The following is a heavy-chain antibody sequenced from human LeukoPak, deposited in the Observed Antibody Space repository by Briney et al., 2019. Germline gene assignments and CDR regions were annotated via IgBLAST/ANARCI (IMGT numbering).Heavy chain of an antibody. Sequence: GGSLRLSCAASGFTFSSYGVHWVRQAPGKGLEGVAVISYDGSNKYYADSVKGRFTISRDNSKNTLYLQMNSLRAEDTAVYYCAKNVLRFLEWLFDYWGQGTLVTVSS. D-gene: IGHD3-3*01. V-gene: IGHV3-30*18. CDR3: AKNVLRFLEWLFDY. CDR1: GFTFSSYG. J-gene: IGHJ4*02. CDR2: ISYDGSNK.